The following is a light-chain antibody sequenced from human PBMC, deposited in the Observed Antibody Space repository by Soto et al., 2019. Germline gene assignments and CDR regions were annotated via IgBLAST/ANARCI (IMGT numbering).Light chain of an antibody. CDR1: QSVNLNS. Sequence: EIVLTQSPGTLSLSPGERATLSCRASQSVNLNSLAWYQQKPGQAPRLLIYGASTRAAGVPDRFSGSGSGTDFTLTITRLEPEDFAMYYCQQYCRSPLMFTFGQGTKLGVK. V-gene: IGKV3-20*01. CDR3: QQYCRSPLMFT. J-gene: IGKJ2*01. CDR2: GAS.